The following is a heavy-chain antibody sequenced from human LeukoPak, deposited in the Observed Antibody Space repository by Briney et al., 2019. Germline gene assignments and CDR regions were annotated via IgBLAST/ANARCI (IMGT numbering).Heavy chain of an antibody. D-gene: IGHD3-10*01. CDR2: ISYDGSNK. CDR1: GFTFSSYG. CDR3: ARDILWFGELLSHDAFDI. J-gene: IGHJ3*02. Sequence: GSLRLSCAASGFTFSSYGMHWVRQAPGKGLEWVAVISYDGSNKYYADSVKGRFTISRDNSKNTLYLQMNSLRAEDTAVYYCARDILWFGELLSHDAFDIWGQGTMVTVSS. V-gene: IGHV3-30*03.